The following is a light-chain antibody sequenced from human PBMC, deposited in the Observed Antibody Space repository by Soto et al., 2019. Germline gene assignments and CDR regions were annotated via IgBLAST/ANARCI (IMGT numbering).Light chain of an antibody. V-gene: IGKV3-20*01. J-gene: IGKJ4*01. CDR3: QQYGSSPLT. CDR2: GAS. Sequence: EIVLTQSPGTLSLSPGERATLSCRASQSVRSSYLAWYQQKPGQAPRLLIYGASSRATGIPDRFSGSGSGTDFTLTISRLEPEDFLVYYCQQYGSSPLTFGRGTKVAIK. CDR1: QSVRSSY.